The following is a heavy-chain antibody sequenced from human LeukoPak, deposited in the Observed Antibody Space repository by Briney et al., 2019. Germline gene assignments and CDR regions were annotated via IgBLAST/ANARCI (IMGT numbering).Heavy chain of an antibody. V-gene: IGHV3-74*01. CDR2: ISSDGTTT. Sequence: GGSLRLSCAASGFTLSKYWMHWVRQAPGKGLAWVSRISSDGTTTAYADSVKGRFTISGDSAKNMLYLQMNSLRVDDTAMYYCASPGDNYAILGLDYWGQGTLVTVSS. CDR3: ASPGDNYAILGLDY. CDR1: GFTLSKYW. J-gene: IGHJ4*02. D-gene: IGHD3-9*01.